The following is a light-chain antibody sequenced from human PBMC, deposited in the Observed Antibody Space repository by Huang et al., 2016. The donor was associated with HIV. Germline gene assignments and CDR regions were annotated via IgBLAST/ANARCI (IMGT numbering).Light chain of an antibody. V-gene: IGKV3-11*01. CDR1: QSVSSY. Sequence: EIVLTQSPATLSLSPGERATLSCRASQSVSSYLAWYQQKPGQAPRLLIYDASNRVTGIPARCSGSGSGTDFTLTISSLEPEDFAVYYCQQRSNWSFGGGTKVEIK. J-gene: IGKJ4*01. CDR2: DAS. CDR3: QQRSNWS.